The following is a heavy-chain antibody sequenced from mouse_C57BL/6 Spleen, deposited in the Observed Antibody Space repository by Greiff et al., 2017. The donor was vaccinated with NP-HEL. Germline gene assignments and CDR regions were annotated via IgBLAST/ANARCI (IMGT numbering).Heavy chain of an antibody. J-gene: IGHJ2*01. Sequence: EVQLQQSGPGLVKPSQSLSLTCSVTGYSITSGYYWNWIRQFPGNKLEWMGYISYDGSNNYNPSLKNRISITRDTSKNQFFLKLNSVTTEDTATYYCARLAVVAPGLDYWGQGTTLTVSS. D-gene: IGHD1-1*01. V-gene: IGHV3-6*01. CDR1: GYSITSGYY. CDR2: ISYDGSN. CDR3: ARLAVVAPGLDY.